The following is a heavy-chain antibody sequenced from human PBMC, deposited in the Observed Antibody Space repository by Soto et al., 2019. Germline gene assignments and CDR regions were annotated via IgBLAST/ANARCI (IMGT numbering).Heavy chain of an antibody. V-gene: IGHV1-18*01. CDR1: GYTFTSYG. CDR3: ARDLRVNYYGWGSPGY. D-gene: IGHD3-10*01. J-gene: IGHJ4*02. CDR2: ISAYNGNT. Sequence: QVQLVQSGAEVKKPGASVKVSCKASGYTFTSYGISWVRQAPGQGLERMGWISAYNGNTNYAQKLQGRVTMTTDTSTSTAYLELRRLRSDDTAVYYCARDLRVNYYGWGSPGYWGQGTLVTVSS.